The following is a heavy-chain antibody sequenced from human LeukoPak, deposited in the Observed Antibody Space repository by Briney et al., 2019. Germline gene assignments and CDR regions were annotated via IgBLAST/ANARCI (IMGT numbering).Heavy chain of an antibody. Sequence: SETLSLTCTVSGGSISSSSYYWGWIRQPPGKGLEWIGSIYYSGSTYYNPSLKSRVTISVDTSKNQFSLKLSSVTAADTAVYYCRASPDSSWYVGESFDYWGQGTLVTVSS. J-gene: IGHJ4*02. CDR1: GGSISSSSYY. D-gene: IGHD6-13*01. V-gene: IGHV4-39*01. CDR3: RASPDSSWYVGESFDY. CDR2: IYYSGST.